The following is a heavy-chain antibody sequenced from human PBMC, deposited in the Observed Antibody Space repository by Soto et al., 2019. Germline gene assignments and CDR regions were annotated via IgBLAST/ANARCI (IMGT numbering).Heavy chain of an antibody. V-gene: IGHV4-61*01. CDR3: ARDNGYSYCYFDS. D-gene: IGHD5-18*01. J-gene: IGHJ4*02. Sequence: QVQLQESGPGLVKPSETLSLTCTVSGGSVSSGSYYWTWIRQPPGKGLEWIGCLYNSGSTNYNPALKSRATISVDTAKSQFALRLSSVTAADTAVYYCARDNGYSYCYFDSWGQGTLVTVSS. CDR2: LYNSGST. CDR1: GGSVSSGSYY.